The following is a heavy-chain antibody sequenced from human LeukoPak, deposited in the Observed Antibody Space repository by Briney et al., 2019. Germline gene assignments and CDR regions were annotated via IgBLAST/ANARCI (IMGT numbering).Heavy chain of an antibody. Sequence: GGSLRLSCAASGFTFSSYAMSWVRQAPGKGREWVANIKQDGSEKYYVDSVKGRFTISRDNAKNSLYLQMNSLRAEDTAVYYCARGRYCSSTSCHYFDYWGQGTLVTVSS. CDR2: IKQDGSEK. CDR1: GFTFSSYA. D-gene: IGHD2-2*01. V-gene: IGHV3-7*01. CDR3: ARGRYCSSTSCHYFDY. J-gene: IGHJ4*02.